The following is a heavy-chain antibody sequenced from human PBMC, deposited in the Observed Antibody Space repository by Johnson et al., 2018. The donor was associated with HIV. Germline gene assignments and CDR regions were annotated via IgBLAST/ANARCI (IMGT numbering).Heavy chain of an antibody. J-gene: IGHJ3*02. CDR3: TYSSAWSPGAFDI. CDR1: GFTFSSYA. V-gene: IGHV3-30*04. Sequence: QVRLVESGGGVVQPGTSLRLSCAASGFTFSSYAMHWVRQAPGKGLEWVAVISYDGSNKYYADSVKGRFNISRDNSKNTLYLQMNSLRAEETAVFYCTYSSAWSPGAFDIWGQGTMVTVSS. D-gene: IGHD6-19*01. CDR2: ISYDGSNK.